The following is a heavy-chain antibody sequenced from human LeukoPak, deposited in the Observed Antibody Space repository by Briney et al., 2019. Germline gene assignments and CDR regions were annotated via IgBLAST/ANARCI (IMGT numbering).Heavy chain of an antibody. CDR3: ARGNAMATITVTDY. CDR2: LNPNSGVT. Sequence: ASVKVSCKASGYNLIAYYIHWVRQAPGQGLEWMGWLNPNSGVTNYAQKFQGRVTMTRDTSISTAYMELSSLRSDDTAVYYCARGNAMATITVTDYWGQGTLVTVSS. V-gene: IGHV1-2*02. J-gene: IGHJ4*02. CDR1: GYNLIAYY. D-gene: IGHD5-12*01.